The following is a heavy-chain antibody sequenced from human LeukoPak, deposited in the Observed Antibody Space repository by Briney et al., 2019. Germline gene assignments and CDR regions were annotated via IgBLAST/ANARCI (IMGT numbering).Heavy chain of an antibody. D-gene: IGHD1-26*01. Sequence: SETLSLTCTVSGGSISSSSYYWGWIRQPPGKGLEWIGSIYYSGSTYYNPSLKSRVTISVDTSKNQFSLKLSSVTAADTAVYYCASTLSRWELQGAVDYWGQGTLVTVSS. CDR1: GGSISSSSYY. J-gene: IGHJ4*02. V-gene: IGHV4-39*01. CDR2: IYYSGST. CDR3: ASTLSRWELQGAVDY.